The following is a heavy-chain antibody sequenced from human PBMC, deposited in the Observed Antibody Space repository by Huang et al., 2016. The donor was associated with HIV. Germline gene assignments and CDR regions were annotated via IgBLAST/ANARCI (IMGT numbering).Heavy chain of an antibody. CDR2: VSPSGST. Sequence: QLQLQESGSGLVKPSQTLSLTCTVSGGPISSGGYSWSWIRQPPGKGLEWIGYVSPSGSTYYNPSRKSRITMSVDRSTNHFSLKLTSVTAADTAVYYCARGILGAVTTNYFDYWGQGTLVTVSS. J-gene: IGHJ4*02. V-gene: IGHV4-30-2*01. CDR3: ARGILGAVTTNYFDY. D-gene: IGHD4-17*01. CDR1: GGPISSGGYS.